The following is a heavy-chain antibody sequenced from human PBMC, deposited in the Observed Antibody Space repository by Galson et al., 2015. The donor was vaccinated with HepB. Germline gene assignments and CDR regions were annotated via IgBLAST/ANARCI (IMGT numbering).Heavy chain of an antibody. CDR2: IIPIFGIA. V-gene: IGHV1-69*13. J-gene: IGHJ4*02. Sequence: SVKVSCKASGGTFSSYAISWVRQAPGQGLEWMGGIIPIFGIANYAQKFQGRVTITADESTSTAYMELSSLRSEDTAVYYCALDDSSGYYFLDRDDYWGQGTLVTVSS. D-gene: IGHD3-22*01. CDR3: ALDDSSGYYFLDRDDY. CDR1: GGTFSSYA.